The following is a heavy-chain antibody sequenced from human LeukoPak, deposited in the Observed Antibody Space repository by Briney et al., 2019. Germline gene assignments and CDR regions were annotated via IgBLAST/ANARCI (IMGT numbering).Heavy chain of an antibody. J-gene: IGHJ4*02. CDR2: IYYSGST. CDR3: ARFPVVVTATEEYYFDY. Sequence: SETLSLTCTVSGGSISSSSYYWGWIRQPPGKGLEWIGSIYYSGSTYYNPSLKSRVTISVDTSKNQFSLKLSSVTAADTAVYYCARFPVVVTATEEYYFDYWGQGTLVTVSS. D-gene: IGHD2-21*02. CDR1: GGSISSSSYY. V-gene: IGHV4-39*07.